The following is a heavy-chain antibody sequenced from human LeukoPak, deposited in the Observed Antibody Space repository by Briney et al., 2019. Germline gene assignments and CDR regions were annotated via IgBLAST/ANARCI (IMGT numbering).Heavy chain of an antibody. V-gene: IGHV1-2*02. Sequence: ASVTPACNASGYTLTSDYMDWVRQAPGQGLEWMGWINPNSGGTNYAQKFQGRVTMPRDTSISTAYMELSRLRSDDTAVYYCASVTTAGTRDYDYWRQGTLVTVSS. J-gene: IGHJ4*02. CDR2: INPNSGGT. D-gene: IGHD6-13*01. CDR3: ASVTTAGTRDYDY. CDR1: GYTLTSDY.